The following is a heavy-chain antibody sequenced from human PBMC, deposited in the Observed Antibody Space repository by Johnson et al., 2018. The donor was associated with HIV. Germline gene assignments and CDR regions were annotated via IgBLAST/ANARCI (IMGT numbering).Heavy chain of an antibody. CDR2: IIWNSGSI. CDR1: GFTFSSYA. Sequence: VQLVESGGGLVQPGGSLRLSCAASGFTFSSYAMHWVRQAPGKGLEWVSGIIWNSGSIAYADSVKGRFTISRDNPKTTLYLQINSLRLEDTAVYYCANLGDYSGINGFDIWGKGTMVTVSS. D-gene: IGHD4-23*01. J-gene: IGHJ3*02. CDR3: ANLGDYSGINGFDI. V-gene: IGHV3-9*01.